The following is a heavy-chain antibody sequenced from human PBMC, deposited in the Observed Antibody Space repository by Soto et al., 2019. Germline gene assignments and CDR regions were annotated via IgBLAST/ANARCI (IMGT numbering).Heavy chain of an antibody. V-gene: IGHV4-31*03. Sequence: PSETLSLTCTVSCGSISSGGYYWSWIRQHPGKGLEWIGYIYYSGSTYYNPSLKSRVTISVDTSKNQFSLKLSSVTAADTAVYYCARGYPSSIAARPGAFDIWGQGTMVTVSS. J-gene: IGHJ3*02. CDR2: IYYSGST. CDR1: CGSISSGGYY. D-gene: IGHD6-6*01. CDR3: ARGYPSSIAARPGAFDI.